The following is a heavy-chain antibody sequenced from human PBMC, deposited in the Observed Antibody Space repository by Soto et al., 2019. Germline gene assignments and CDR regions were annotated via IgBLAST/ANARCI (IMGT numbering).Heavy chain of an antibody. CDR1: GGSMSSSNW. CDR3: ATSSGYYDILTGYYPLYY. Sequence: QVQLQESGPGLVKPSGTLSLTCAVSGGSMSSSNWWSWVRQPPGKGLEWIGEIYHSGSTNYNPSLTSRVTISVDTSKNQFSLKLSSVTAADTAVYYCATSSGYYDILTGYYPLYYWGQGTLVTVSS. D-gene: IGHD3-9*01. CDR2: IYHSGST. V-gene: IGHV4-4*02. J-gene: IGHJ4*02.